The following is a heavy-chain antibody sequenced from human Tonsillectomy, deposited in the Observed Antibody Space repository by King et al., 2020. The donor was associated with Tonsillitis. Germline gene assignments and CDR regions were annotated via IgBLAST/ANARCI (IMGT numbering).Heavy chain of an antibody. J-gene: IGHJ4*02. CDR3: ARVRELLGA. Sequence: SVVGLVPPGGSLSLSWAASGFPFRASSLRWSRPAPGPGLAWVSSIRGSGSTLYYADSVQGRFTITRDNAKTSLYLQMNSLRAEDTAVYYFARVRELLGAWGQGTLVTVSS. CDR1: GFPFRASS. CDR2: IRGSGSTL. V-gene: IGHV3-11*01. D-gene: IGHD1-26*01.